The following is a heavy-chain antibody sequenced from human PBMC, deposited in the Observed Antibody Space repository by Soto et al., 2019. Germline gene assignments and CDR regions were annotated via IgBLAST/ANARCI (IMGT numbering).Heavy chain of an antibody. CDR2: IYYSGST. D-gene: IGHD6-13*01. V-gene: IGHV4-59*01. CDR3: ARTEKDSRQAPYYYYGMDV. Sequence: SETLSLTCTVSGCSISSYYWSWIRQPPGKGLEWIGYIYYSGSTNYNPSLKSRVTISVDTSKNQFSLKLSSVTAADTAVYYCARTEKDSRQAPYYYYGMDVWGQVTKVTVS. J-gene: IGHJ6*02. CDR1: GCSISSYY.